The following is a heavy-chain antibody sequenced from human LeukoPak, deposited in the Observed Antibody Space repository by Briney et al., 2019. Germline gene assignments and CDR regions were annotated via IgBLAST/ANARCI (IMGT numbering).Heavy chain of an antibody. J-gene: IGHJ3*02. CDR2: IWYDGSNK. CDR3: ARLRGVYDALDT. V-gene: IGHV3-33*01. Sequence: PGRSLRLSCAASGFTFSSYGMHWVRQAPGKGLEWVAVIWYDGSNKYYADSVKGRFTISRDNSKNTLYLQMNSLRAEDTAVYYCARLRGVYDALDTWGQGTMVTVSS. CDR1: GFTFSSYG. D-gene: IGHD5/OR15-5a*01.